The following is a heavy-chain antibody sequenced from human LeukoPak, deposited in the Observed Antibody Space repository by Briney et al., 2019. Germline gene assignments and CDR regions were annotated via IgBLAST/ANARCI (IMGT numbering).Heavy chain of an antibody. CDR3: ASLLIRSSGCTD. Sequence: SETLSLTCAVYGGSFSGYYWSWIRQPPGKGLEWIGEINHSGSTNYNPSLKSRVTISVDTSKNQFSLKLSSVTAADTAVYYCASLLIRSSGCTDWGQGTLVTVSS. D-gene: IGHD6-19*01. V-gene: IGHV4-34*01. CDR2: INHSGST. CDR1: GGSFSGYY. J-gene: IGHJ4*02.